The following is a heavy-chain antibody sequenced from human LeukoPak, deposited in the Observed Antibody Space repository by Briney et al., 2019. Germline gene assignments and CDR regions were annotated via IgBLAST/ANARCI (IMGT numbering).Heavy chain of an antibody. J-gene: IGHJ3*02. D-gene: IGHD2-15*01. CDR3: ARDQRCSGGSCYSSSAFDI. CDR1: GFTFSSYA. V-gene: IGHV3-30-3*01. CDR2: ISYDGSNK. Sequence: PGGSLRLSCAASGFTFSSYAMHWVRQAPGKGLEWVAVISYDGSNKYYADSVKGRFTISRDNSKNTLYLQMNSLRAEDTAVYYCARDQRCSGGSCYSSSAFDIWGQGTMVTVSS.